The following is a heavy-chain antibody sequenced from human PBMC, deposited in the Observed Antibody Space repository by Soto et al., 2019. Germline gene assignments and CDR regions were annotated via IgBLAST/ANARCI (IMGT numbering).Heavy chain of an antibody. V-gene: IGHV1-69*13. CDR3: AQAYGTNGRCYPFIY. J-gene: IGHJ4*02. CDR1: GATFSSYA. Sequence: SVKVSCKASGATFSSYAISLVRQAPGQGLESMGGIIPIFSTANYAQKFQGRVTITAHESTSTAYMELSSMRSEDTAVYYCAQAYGTNGRCYPFIYWGQGTRVTVSS. D-gene: IGHD2-8*01. CDR2: IIPIFSTA.